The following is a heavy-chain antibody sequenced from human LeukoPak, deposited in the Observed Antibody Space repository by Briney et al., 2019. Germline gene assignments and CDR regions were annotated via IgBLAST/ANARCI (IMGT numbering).Heavy chain of an antibody. Sequence: PGGSLRLSCAASGFTFSSYGMHWVRQAPGKGLEWVAFIRYDGSNKYYADSVKGRFTISRDNSKNTLYLQMNSLRAEDTAVYYCAKDGDGSGSYSIDAFDIWGQGTMVTVSS. D-gene: IGHD3-10*01. CDR2: IRYDGSNK. CDR3: AKDGDGSGSYSIDAFDI. J-gene: IGHJ3*02. V-gene: IGHV3-30*02. CDR1: GFTFSSYG.